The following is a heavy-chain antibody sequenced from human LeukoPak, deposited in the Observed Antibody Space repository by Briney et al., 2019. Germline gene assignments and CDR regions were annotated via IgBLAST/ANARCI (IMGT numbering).Heavy chain of an antibody. CDR2: VSGTGGRT. J-gene: IGHJ5*02. CDR3: VKASSSSPQYNWFDA. V-gene: IGHV3-23*01. Sequence: PGGSLTLSCAASGFTFSTYAMSWVRQAPGKGLEWVSVVSGTGGRTYYADSVKGRFTISRDNSKNTLYLQMNSLRGEDTALYYCVKASSSSPQYNWFDAWGQGTLVTVSS. CDR1: GFTFSTYA. D-gene: IGHD6-6*01.